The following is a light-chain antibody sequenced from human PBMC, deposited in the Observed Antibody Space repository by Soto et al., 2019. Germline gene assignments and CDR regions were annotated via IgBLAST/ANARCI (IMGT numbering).Light chain of an antibody. CDR1: QSVSNNY. Sequence: IVLTQSPGPLSLSPGERATLSCRASQSVSNNYLDWYLQKPGQSPQLLIYLASNRASGVPDRFSGSGSGTDFTLKISRVEAEDVGVYYCMQALQTPWTLGLGTKVDIK. J-gene: IGKJ1*01. CDR2: LAS. CDR3: MQALQTPWT. V-gene: IGKV2-28*01.